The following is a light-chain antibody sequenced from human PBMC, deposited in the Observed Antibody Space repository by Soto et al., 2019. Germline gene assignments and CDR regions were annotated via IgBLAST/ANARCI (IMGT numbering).Light chain of an antibody. CDR3: QQTYSTPRT. J-gene: IGKJ2*02. CDR1: QTITTY. CDR2: AAI. V-gene: IGKV1-39*01. Sequence: DIQMTQSPSSLSASVGDRVTITCRASQTITTYLNWYQHKPGKAPKLLIYAAISLQSGVPSRLSGSGSGTDFTLTISSLQPEDFATYSCQQTYSTPRTFGQGTKVDIK.